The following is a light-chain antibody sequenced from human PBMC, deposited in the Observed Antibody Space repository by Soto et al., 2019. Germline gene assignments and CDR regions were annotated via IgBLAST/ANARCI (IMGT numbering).Light chain of an antibody. CDR3: TSFAGSDKLI. V-gene: IGLV2-8*01. Sequence: QSALTRPPSASGSPGQSATISCTGAASDIGAYNFVSWYQQYPGKAPKLMIYEVYKRPSGVPDRFSGSKSGNTASLTVSGLQPEDEADYYCTSFAGSDKLIFGGGTKLTVL. CDR1: ASDIGAYNF. J-gene: IGLJ2*01. CDR2: EVY.